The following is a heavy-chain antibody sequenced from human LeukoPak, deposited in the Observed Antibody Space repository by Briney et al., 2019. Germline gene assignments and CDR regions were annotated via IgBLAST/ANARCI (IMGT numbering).Heavy chain of an antibody. V-gene: IGHV4-38-2*02. CDR3: ERGLRGPRAFDI. CDR2: IYNSGST. D-gene: IGHD3-10*01. J-gene: IGHJ3*02. CDR1: GYSISSGYY. Sequence: PSETLSLTCTVSGYSISSGYYWGCSRQPPGKGRECIGIIYNSGSTYYNPSLKGRVTISVDTSKNQFSLKLNSVTAADTAVYYCERGLRGPRAFDIWGQRTIVTVSS.